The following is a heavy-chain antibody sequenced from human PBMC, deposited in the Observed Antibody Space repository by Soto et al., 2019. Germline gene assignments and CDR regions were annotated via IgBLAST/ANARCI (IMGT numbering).Heavy chain of an antibody. Sequence: EVQLAESGGGLAQPGGSLRLSCAASGFTLSGYAMDWVRQAPGKGLEYVSGISSNGVGTYYANSVQGRFTISRDNSKNTVFLQMGSPRPEDMAVYYCARRARPDFYYMDVWAKGTTVTVSS. CDR2: ISSNGVGT. CDR3: ARRARPDFYYMDV. D-gene: IGHD6-6*01. J-gene: IGHJ6*03. CDR1: GFTLSGYA. V-gene: IGHV3-64*01.